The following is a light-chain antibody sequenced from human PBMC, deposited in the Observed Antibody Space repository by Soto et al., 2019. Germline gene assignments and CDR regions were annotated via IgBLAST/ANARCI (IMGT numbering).Light chain of an antibody. V-gene: IGLV2-14*01. CDR3: NSYTSKSTGV. CDR2: EVS. J-gene: IGLJ1*01. Sequence: QSALTQPASVSGSPGQSITISCTGTSSDVGGYNYVSWYQQHPGKAPKLIIYEVSNRPSGVSNRFSGSKSGNTASLTISGHQAEYEADYYCNSYTSKSTGVFGTGTKVTVL. CDR1: SSDVGGYNY.